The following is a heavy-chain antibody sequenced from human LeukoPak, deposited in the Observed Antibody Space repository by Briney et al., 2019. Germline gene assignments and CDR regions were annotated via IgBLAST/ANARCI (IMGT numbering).Heavy chain of an antibody. Sequence: GGSLRLSCAASGFTLSSNYMSWVRQAPGKGLGWVSVIYSGGSTYYADSVKGRFTISRDNSKNTLYLQMSSLRAEDTAMYYCARGRWGDYFDYWGQGTLVTVSS. D-gene: IGHD4-23*01. CDR2: IYSGGST. J-gene: IGHJ4*02. CDR3: ARGRWGDYFDY. CDR1: GFTLSSNY. V-gene: IGHV3-53*01.